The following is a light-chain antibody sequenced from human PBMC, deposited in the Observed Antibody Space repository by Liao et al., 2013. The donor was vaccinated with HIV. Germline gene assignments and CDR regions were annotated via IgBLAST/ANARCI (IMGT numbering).Light chain of an antibody. V-gene: IGLV3-1*01. CDR1: TLGNVY. Sequence: SSELTQPPSVSVSPGQTASITCSGDTLGNVYAAWYQQKPGQSPVLVMYRDSHRPSGIPERFSGSNSGSTATLTISGTQAMDEADYYCQVWDRTSEPNYVFGTGTKVTV. CDR3: QVWDRTSEPNYV. CDR2: RDS. J-gene: IGLJ1*01.